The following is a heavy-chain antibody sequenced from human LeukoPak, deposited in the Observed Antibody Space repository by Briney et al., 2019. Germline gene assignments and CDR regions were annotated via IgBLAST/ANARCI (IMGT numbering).Heavy chain of an antibody. J-gene: IGHJ6*03. V-gene: IGHV4-34*01. CDR2: INHSGST. D-gene: IGHD6-19*01. CDR3: AEGFKSSGLYYYYYMDV. CDR1: GGSFSGYY. Sequence: PSETLSLTCAVYGGSFSGYYWSWIRQPPGKGLEWIGEINHSGSTNYNPSLKSRVTISVDTSKNQFALKLSSVTATATAVYYCAEGFKSSGLYYYYYMDVLGKGTTVTVS.